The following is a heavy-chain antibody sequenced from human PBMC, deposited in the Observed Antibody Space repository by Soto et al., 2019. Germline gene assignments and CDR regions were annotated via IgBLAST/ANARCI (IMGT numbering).Heavy chain of an antibody. CDR2: INPSGGST. D-gene: IGHD2-15*01. V-gene: IGHV1-46*01. CDR3: AKLPLGYCNGGTCYRYFDY. CDR1: GYTFTSYY. Sequence: GASVKVSCKASGYTFTSYYMHWVRQAPGQGLEWMGIINPSGGSTSYAQKFQGRVTMTRDTSTSTVYMELSSLRVEDTAVYYCAKLPLGYCNGGTCYRYFDYWGQGTLVTVSS. J-gene: IGHJ4*02.